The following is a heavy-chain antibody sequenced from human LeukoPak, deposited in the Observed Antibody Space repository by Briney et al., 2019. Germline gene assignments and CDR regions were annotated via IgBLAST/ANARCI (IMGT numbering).Heavy chain of an antibody. CDR1: GFTFRDYY. CDR2: ISSSGSTI. CDR3: AKEEGLQSFFDY. D-gene: IGHD5-24*01. J-gene: IGHJ4*02. V-gene: IGHV3-11*04. Sequence: GGSLRLSCAASGFTFRDYYMSWIRQAPGKGLEWVSYISSSGSTIYYADSVKGRFTISRDNSKNTLYLQMNSLRAEDTAVYYCAKEEGLQSFFDYWGQGTLVTVSS.